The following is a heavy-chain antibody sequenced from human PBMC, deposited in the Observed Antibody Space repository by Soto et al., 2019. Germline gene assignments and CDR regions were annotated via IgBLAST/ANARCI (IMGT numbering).Heavy chain of an antibody. CDR2: IYYSGST. CDR3: AREGGTVGATAADY. V-gene: IGHV4-31*03. Sequence: QVQLQESGPGLVKPSQTLSLTCTVSGGSISSGGHYWSWIRQHPGKGLAWIGYIYYSGSTYYNPSLKSRATISVDTSKNQFSLKLSSVTAADTAVYYCAREGGTVGATAADYWGQGTLVTVSS. J-gene: IGHJ4*02. CDR1: GGSISSGGHY. D-gene: IGHD1-26*01.